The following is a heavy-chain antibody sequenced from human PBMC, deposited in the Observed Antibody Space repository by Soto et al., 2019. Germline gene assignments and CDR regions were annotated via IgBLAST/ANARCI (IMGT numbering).Heavy chain of an antibody. CDR2: FFYSGST. CDR3: ARHVERVGATTLRYFDY. J-gene: IGHJ4*02. V-gene: IGHV4-59*08. CDR1: DGSISSSY. D-gene: IGHD1-26*01. Sequence: SETLSLTCTVSDGSISSSYWSWIRQSPGKGLGWFGYFFYSGSTIYSPSLKSRFTFSADTSKTHFSLKLIFLTAADTAVFYCARHVERVGATTLRYFDYWGQGTLVTVSS.